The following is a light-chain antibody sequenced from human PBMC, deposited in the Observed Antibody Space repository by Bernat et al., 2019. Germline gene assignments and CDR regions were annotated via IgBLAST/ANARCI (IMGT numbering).Light chain of an antibody. J-gene: IGLJ1*01. CDR3: AAWDDSLNGLYV. CDR2: DVT. Sequence: QSALTQPASVSGSPGQSITISCTGTSSDVGAYNYVSWFQQHPDKAPKLMLYDVTNRPSGVSYRFSGSKSGNTASLTISGLQAEDEADYYCAAWDDSLNGLYVFGTGTKVTVL. V-gene: IGLV2-14*03. CDR1: SSDVGAYNY.